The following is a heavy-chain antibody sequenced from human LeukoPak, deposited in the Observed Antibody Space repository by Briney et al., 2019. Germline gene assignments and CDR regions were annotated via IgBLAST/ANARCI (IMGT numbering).Heavy chain of an antibody. Sequence: GGSLRLSCAASGFTFSSYEMNWVRQAPGKGLEWVSYISSSGSTIYYADSVKGRFTISRDNAKKSLYLQMSSLRAEDTAVYYCARGYSYGMDVWGQGTTVTVSS. CDR3: ARGYSYGMDV. CDR1: GFTFSSYE. D-gene: IGHD6-13*01. V-gene: IGHV3-48*03. J-gene: IGHJ6*02. CDR2: ISSSGSTI.